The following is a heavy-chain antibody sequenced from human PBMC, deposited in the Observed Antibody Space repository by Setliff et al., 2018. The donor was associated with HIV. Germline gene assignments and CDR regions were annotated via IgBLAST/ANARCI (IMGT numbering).Heavy chain of an antibody. CDR2: IYSSGST. J-gene: IGHJ4*02. Sequence: PSETLSLTCAVYGGSFSGYYWSWIRQPAGKGLEWIGHIYSSGSTNYNLSLKSRVTISKDTSKNQFHLNMSSVTAADSATYYCASMGAQGTHFDYWGQGTLVTVSS. CDR3: ASMGAQGTHFDY. D-gene: IGHD1-26*01. CDR1: GGSFSGYY. V-gene: IGHV4-59*10.